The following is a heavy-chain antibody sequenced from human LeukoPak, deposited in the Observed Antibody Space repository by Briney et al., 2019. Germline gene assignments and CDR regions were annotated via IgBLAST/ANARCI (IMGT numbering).Heavy chain of an antibody. CDR3: AKIADYDILTGYYTPFAY. CDR2: ISGSGGST. D-gene: IGHD3-9*01. Sequence: PGGSLRLSCAASGFTFSSYAMSWVRQAPGKGLEWVSAISGSGGSTYYADSVKGRFTISRDNSKNTLYLQMNSLRAEDTAVYYCAKIADYDILTGYYTPFAYWGQGTLVTVSS. V-gene: IGHV3-23*01. J-gene: IGHJ4*02. CDR1: GFTFSSYA.